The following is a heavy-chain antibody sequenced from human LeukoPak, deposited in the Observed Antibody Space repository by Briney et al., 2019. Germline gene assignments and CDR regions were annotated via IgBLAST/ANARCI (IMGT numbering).Heavy chain of an antibody. CDR3: ARDLYDYVWGTIRGAFDI. V-gene: IGHV3-66*01. J-gene: IGHJ3*02. CDR2: IYSGGST. D-gene: IGHD3-16*01. Sequence: RGGSPRLSCAASGFTVSTNYMSWVRQAPGKGLEWGTGIYSGGSTYYADTAKGRFTISRDNSKNTLYLQMNSLRAEGTAVYYCARDLYDYVWGTIRGAFDIWGQGTMVTVSS. CDR1: GFTVSTNY.